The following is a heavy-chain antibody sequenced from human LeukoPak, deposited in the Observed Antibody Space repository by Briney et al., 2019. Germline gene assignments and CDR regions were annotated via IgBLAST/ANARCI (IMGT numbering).Heavy chain of an antibody. CDR1: GGSISSYY. J-gene: IGHJ5*02. CDR3: ARLVGVATSNNWFDP. Sequence: SETLSLTCTVSGGSISSYYWSWIRQPPGKGLEWIGYIYYSGSTNYNPSLKSRVTISVDTSKNQFSLKLNSVTAADTAVYYCARLVGVATSNNWFDPWGQGTLVAVSS. D-gene: IGHD5-12*01. V-gene: IGHV4-59*08. CDR2: IYYSGST.